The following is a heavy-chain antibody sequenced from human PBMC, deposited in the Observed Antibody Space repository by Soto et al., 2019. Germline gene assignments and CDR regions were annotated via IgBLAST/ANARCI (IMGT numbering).Heavy chain of an antibody. D-gene: IGHD3-10*01. CDR1: GGSISSGGYY. J-gene: IGHJ1*01. Sequence: QVQLQESGPGLVKASQTLSLTCNVSGGSISSGGYYWTWIRQHPGTGLEWLGNIHHSGSTFYNPSLKSRVSISVDTSKNQFSLKLSSVTAADTAVYFCVRGVLSWGQGTLVTVSS. CDR2: IHHSGST. CDR3: VRGVLS. V-gene: IGHV4-31*03.